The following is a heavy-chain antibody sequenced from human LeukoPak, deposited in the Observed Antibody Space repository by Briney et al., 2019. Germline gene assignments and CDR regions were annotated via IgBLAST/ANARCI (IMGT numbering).Heavy chain of an antibody. J-gene: IGHJ4*02. D-gene: IGHD4-23*01. V-gene: IGHV5-51*01. CDR2: IYPGDSDT. Sequence: GESLKISCKGSGYSFTSYWIGWVRQMPGKGLEWMGIIYPGDSDTRYSPSFQGQVTSSADKSISTAYLQWSSPKASDTAMYYCARLLLDGPWGSGPYGGNSNTRFDYWGQGTLVTVSS. CDR3: ARLLLDGPWGSGPYGGNSNTRFDY. CDR1: GYSFTSYW.